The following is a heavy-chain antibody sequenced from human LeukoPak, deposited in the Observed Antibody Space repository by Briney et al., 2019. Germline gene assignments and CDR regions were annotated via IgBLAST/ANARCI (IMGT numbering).Heavy chain of an antibody. V-gene: IGHV3-30*18. J-gene: IGHJ4*02. CDR3: AKDQWYHGSGSYLDY. D-gene: IGHD3-10*01. CDR2: ISYDGSNK. CDR1: GFTLSSYG. Sequence: PGRSLRLSRAASGFTLSSYGMHWVRPAPGKGLEWGADISYDGSNKYYADSVKGRFTISRDNSKNTLYLQMNSLRAEDTAVYYCAKDQWYHGSGSYLDYWGQGTLVTVSS.